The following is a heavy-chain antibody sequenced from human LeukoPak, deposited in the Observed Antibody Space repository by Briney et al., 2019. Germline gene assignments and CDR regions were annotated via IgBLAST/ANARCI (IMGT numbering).Heavy chain of an antibody. V-gene: IGHV1-2*02. J-gene: IGHJ4*02. D-gene: IGHD5-18*01. CDR2: INPNSGGT. CDR3: ARGIDSYGSDY. Sequence: ASVKLSCKASGYTFTGYYIHWVRQAPGQGLGWMGWINPNSGGTNYAQKFEGRVTMTRDTTISIGYVELSRLRSEDTAVYYCARGIDSYGSDYWGQGTLVTVSS. CDR1: GYTFTGYY.